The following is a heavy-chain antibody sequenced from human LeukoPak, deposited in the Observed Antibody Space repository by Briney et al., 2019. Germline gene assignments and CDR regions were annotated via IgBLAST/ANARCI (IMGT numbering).Heavy chain of an antibody. D-gene: IGHD5/OR15-5a*01. CDR2: IKQDGSEK. CDR1: GFTFSSYW. CDR3: ASSYRVKGPSH. V-gene: IGHV3-7*01. Sequence: GGSLRLSCAASGFTFSSYWMSWVRQAPGKGLEWVANIKQDGSEKYYVDSVKGRFTISRDNAKNSLYLQMNSLRDEDTAVYYCASSYRVKGPSHWGQGNLVTVSS. J-gene: IGHJ4*02.